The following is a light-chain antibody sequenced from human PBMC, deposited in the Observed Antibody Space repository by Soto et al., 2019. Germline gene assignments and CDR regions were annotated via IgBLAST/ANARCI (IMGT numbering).Light chain of an antibody. V-gene: IGLV2-14*01. CDR2: DVF. Sequence: QSALTQPASVSASRGQSITISCTGTSSDVPGSNSVSWYQQHPGKAPILIIFDVFKRPSGVSDRLSASKSGNTASLTISGLQAEDEADYYCSSYKTSAIVVFGGGTKLTVL. J-gene: IGLJ2*01. CDR3: SSYKTSAIVV. CDR1: SSDVPGSNS.